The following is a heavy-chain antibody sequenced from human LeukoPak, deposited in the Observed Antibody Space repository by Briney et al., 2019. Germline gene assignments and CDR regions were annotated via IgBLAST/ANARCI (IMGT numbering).Heavy chain of an antibody. D-gene: IGHD3-9*01. Sequence: GGSRRLSCAASGFTFSSYAMSWVRQAPGQGLDWVAIIYSVRTTYYADPVKGRFTISRANSKTTPSLQIDTLRTEDTSVYYCARSLTLFWFEPWGQGTLVTVSS. J-gene: IGHJ5*02. CDR3: ARSLTLFWFEP. V-gene: IGHV3-23*03. CDR1: GFTFSSYA. CDR2: IYSVRTT.